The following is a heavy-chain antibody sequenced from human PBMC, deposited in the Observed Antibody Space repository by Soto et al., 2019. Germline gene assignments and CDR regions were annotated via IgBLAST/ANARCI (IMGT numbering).Heavy chain of an antibody. J-gene: IGHJ6*02. CDR3: ARDYGDYVGGYYGMDV. CDR2: IYYSGST. D-gene: IGHD4-17*01. V-gene: IGHV4-30-4*01. CDR1: GGSISSGDYY. Sequence: ILSLTFTVSGGSISSGDYYGSWIRQPPGKGLEWIGYIYYSGSTYYNPSLKSRVTISVDTSKNQFSLKLSSVTAADTAVYYCARDYGDYVGGYYGMDVWGQGTTVTVSS.